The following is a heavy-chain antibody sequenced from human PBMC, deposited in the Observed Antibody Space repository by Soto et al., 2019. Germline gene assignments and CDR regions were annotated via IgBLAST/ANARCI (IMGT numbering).Heavy chain of an antibody. D-gene: IGHD5-12*01. CDR1: GYTFTSYG. Sequence: QVQLVQSGAEVKKPGASVKVSCKASGYTFTSYGISWVRQAPGQGLEWMGWISAYNGNTNYAQKLQGRGTMTTDTATSTAYMELRSLRSDDTAVYYCARAGWLRLNTHTVGRLGYWGQGTLVTVSS. V-gene: IGHV1-18*04. CDR3: ARAGWLRLNTHTVGRLGY. J-gene: IGHJ4*02. CDR2: ISAYNGNT.